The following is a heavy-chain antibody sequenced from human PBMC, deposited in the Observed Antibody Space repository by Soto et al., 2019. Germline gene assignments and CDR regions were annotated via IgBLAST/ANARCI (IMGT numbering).Heavy chain of an antibody. CDR2: IYPGDSDT. J-gene: IGHJ5*02. Sequence: GESLKISCKGSGYSFTSYWIGWVRQMPGKGLEWMGIIYPGDSDTRYSPSLQGQVTISADKSISTAYLQWSSLKASDTAMYYCARQGDYDILTGNNWFDPWGQGTLVTVSS. CDR3: ARQGDYDILTGNNWFDP. CDR1: GYSFTSYW. D-gene: IGHD3-9*01. V-gene: IGHV5-51*01.